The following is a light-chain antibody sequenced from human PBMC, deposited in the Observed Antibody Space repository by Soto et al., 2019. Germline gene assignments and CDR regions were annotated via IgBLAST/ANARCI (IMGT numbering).Light chain of an antibody. CDR2: EDI. Sequence: SALTQPASVSGSPGQSITISCTGTSSDVGSYNLVSWYRHHPGKAPKLMIYEDIKRPSGVSNRFSGSKSGNTASLTISGLQAEDEADYYCCSYAGSTTWVFGGGTKVTVL. CDR1: SSDVGSYNL. CDR3: CSYAGSTTWV. V-gene: IGLV2-23*01. J-gene: IGLJ3*02.